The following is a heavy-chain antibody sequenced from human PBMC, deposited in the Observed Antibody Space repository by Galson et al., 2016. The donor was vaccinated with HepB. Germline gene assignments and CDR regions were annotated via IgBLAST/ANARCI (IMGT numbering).Heavy chain of an antibody. V-gene: IGHV1-18*01. CDR1: GYTFTSYG. CDR2: ISAYNVNT. D-gene: IGHD3-16*01. Sequence: SVKVSCKASGYTFTSYGISWVRQAPGQGLEWMGWISAYNVNTDYAQKFQGRVTMTTDTSTHIAYLELRSLRSDDTAVYYCARDFPGRGQSMIPFGGVIYWGQGTLVTVSS. CDR3: ARDFPGRGQSMIPFGGVIY. J-gene: IGHJ4*02.